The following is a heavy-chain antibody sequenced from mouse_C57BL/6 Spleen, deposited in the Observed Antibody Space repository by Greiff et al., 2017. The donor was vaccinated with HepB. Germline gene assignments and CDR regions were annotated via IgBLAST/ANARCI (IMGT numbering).Heavy chain of an antibody. Sequence: VQLQQSGPVLVKPGPSVKISCKASGFTFTDYYMHWVKQSHGKSLEWIGLVYPYNGGTSYNQKFKGKATLTVDTSSSTAYMELNSLTSEDSAVYYCAKGHFYGSRGYWYFDVWGTGTTVTVSS. CDR3: AKGHFYGSRGYWYFDV. V-gene: IGHV1-36*01. J-gene: IGHJ1*03. CDR2: VYPYNGGT. D-gene: IGHD1-1*01. CDR1: GFTFTDYY.